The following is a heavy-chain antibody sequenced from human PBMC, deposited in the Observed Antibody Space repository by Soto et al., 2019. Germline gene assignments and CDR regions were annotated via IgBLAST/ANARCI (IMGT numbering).Heavy chain of an antibody. Sequence: QVQLVQSGAEVKKPGSSVKVSCKASGGTFSSYAISWVRQAPGQGLEWMGGIIPIFGTANYAQKFQGRVTSTADESTSTAYMELSSLRSEDTAVYYCARAKGPPTGPYYYYGMDVWGQGTTVTVSS. CDR3: ARAKGPPTGPYYYYGMDV. CDR1: GGTFSSYA. J-gene: IGHJ6*02. CDR2: IIPIFGTA. V-gene: IGHV1-69*01.